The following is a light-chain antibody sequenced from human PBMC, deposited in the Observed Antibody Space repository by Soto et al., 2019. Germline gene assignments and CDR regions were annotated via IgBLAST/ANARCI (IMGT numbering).Light chain of an antibody. V-gene: IGKV3-11*01. CDR1: QSVISY. J-gene: IGKJ5*01. Sequence: EIVLTQSPATLSLSPGERATLSYRASQSVISYLAWYQQKPGQAPRLLIYDASNRATGIPARFSGSGSGTDFTLTISSLEPEDFAIYYCQHRFNWPPITFGQGTRLEIK. CDR2: DAS. CDR3: QHRFNWPPIT.